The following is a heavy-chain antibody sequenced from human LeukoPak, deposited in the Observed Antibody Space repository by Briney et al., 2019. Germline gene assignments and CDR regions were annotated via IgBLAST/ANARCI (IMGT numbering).Heavy chain of an antibody. Sequence: ASVKVSCKASGHTFTSYDINWVRQATGQGLEWMGWMNPNSGNTGYAQKFQGRVTITRNTSISTAYMELSSLRSEDTAVYYCARGLYNWNDGSVYWGQGTLVTVSS. CDR3: ARGLYNWNDGSVY. V-gene: IGHV1-8*03. CDR2: MNPNSGNT. J-gene: IGHJ4*02. CDR1: GHTFTSYD. D-gene: IGHD1-20*01.